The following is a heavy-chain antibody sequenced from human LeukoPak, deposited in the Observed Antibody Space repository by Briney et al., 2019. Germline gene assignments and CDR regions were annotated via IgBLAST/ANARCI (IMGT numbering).Heavy chain of an antibody. J-gene: IGHJ6*02. CDR1: GGSISSSNW. Sequence: SGTLSLTCAVSGGSISSSNWWSWVRQPPGKGLEWIGEINHSGSTNYNPSLKSRVTISVDTSKNQFSLKLSSVTAADTAVYYCARCTYYDFWSGYYTPYYYYGMDVWGQGTTVTVSS. CDR2: INHSGST. D-gene: IGHD3-3*01. CDR3: ARCTYYDFWSGYYTPYYYYGMDV. V-gene: IGHV4-4*02.